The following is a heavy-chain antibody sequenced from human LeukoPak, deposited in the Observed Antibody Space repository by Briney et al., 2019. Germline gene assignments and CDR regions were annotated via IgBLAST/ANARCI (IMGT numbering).Heavy chain of an antibody. CDR1: GFTVSSNY. CDR3: ATNYNSGYPLN. D-gene: IGHD6-19*01. V-gene: IGHV3-53*01. Sequence: AGGSLRLSCAASGFTVSSNYMSWVRQAPGKGLEWVSVIYSGGSTYYADSVKGRFTISRDNSKNTVDLQMNSLKAEDTAVYYCATNYNSGYPLNWGQGTLVTVSS. J-gene: IGHJ4*02. CDR2: IYSGGST.